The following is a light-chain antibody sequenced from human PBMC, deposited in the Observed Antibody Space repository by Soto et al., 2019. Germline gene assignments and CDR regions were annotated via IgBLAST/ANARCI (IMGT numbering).Light chain of an antibody. CDR2: GAS. CDR1: QSVSSS. CDR3: QQYNNWWT. V-gene: IGKV3-15*01. Sequence: PAPLSVSPGERATLSCRDSQSVSSSLAWYQQKPGQAPRLLIYGASTRATGIPARFSGSGSGTEFTLTINSLQSEDFAVYYCQQYNNWWTFGQGTKVDIK. J-gene: IGKJ1*01.